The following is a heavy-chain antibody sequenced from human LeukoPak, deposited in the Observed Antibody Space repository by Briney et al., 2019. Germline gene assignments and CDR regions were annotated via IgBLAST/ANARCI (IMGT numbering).Heavy chain of an antibody. CDR1: GGSFSGYY. J-gene: IGHJ3*02. Sequence: SETLSLTCAVYGGSFSGYYWSWIRQPPGKGLEWIGEINHSGSTNYNPSLKSRVTISVDTSKNQFSLKLSSVTAADTAVYYCARVPYERDAFDIWGQGTMVTVSS. V-gene: IGHV4-34*01. D-gene: IGHD3-22*01. CDR3: ARVPYERDAFDI. CDR2: INHSGST.